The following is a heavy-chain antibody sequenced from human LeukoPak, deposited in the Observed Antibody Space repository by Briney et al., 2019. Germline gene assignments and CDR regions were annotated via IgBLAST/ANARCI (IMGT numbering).Heavy chain of an antibody. Sequence: PSETLSLTCTVSGGSISSSSYYWGWIRQPPGKGLEWIGSIYYSGSTYYNPSLKSRVTISVDTSKNQFSLKLSSVTAADTAVYYGARQSSGQWLVQRRQIGYWGQGTLVTVSS. J-gene: IGHJ4*02. CDR1: GGSISSSSYY. V-gene: IGHV4-39*01. CDR3: ARQSSGQWLVQRRQIGY. D-gene: IGHD6-19*01. CDR2: IYYSGST.